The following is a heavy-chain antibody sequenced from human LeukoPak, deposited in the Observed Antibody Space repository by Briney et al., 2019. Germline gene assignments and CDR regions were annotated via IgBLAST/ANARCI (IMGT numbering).Heavy chain of an antibody. Sequence: PSQTLSLTCTVSGDSINSYVYCWNWIRQSPGKGLQWIGFIYYSGTTHYNPSLKRRVTISADTSRNQFSLKLTSVTAADTAVYFCAGKRITVATSRSDYWGQGTLVTVSP. J-gene: IGHJ4*02. CDR1: GDSINSYVYC. CDR3: AGKRITVATSRSDY. D-gene: IGHD3-16*01. CDR2: IYYSGTT. V-gene: IGHV4-30-4*08.